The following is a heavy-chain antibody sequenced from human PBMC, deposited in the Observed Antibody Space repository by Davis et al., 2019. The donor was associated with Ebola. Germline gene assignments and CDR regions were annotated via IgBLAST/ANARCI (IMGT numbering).Heavy chain of an antibody. CDR3: ASGRDNGYGDWHFDL. CDR1: RFTLSSYN. Sequence: GSLRLSCAASRFTLSSYNMNWVRQAPGKGLEWVSDISSSSRTTHYADSVKGRFTISRDNAKNSLYLQMNSLRDEDTAVYYCASGRDNGYGDWHFDLWGRGTLVTVSS. D-gene: IGHD5-18*01. V-gene: IGHV3-48*02. CDR2: ISSSSRTT. J-gene: IGHJ2*01.